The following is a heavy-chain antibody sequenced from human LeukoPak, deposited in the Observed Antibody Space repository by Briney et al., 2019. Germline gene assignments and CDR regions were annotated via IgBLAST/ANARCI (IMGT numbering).Heavy chain of an antibody. J-gene: IGHJ4*02. CDR3: ARSGPVDCSGGSCYEGY. V-gene: IGHV4-34*01. Sequence: PSETLSLTCAVYGGSFSGYYWSWIRQPPGKGLEWIGEINHSGSTNYNPSIKSRVTISVDTSKNQFSLKLSSVTAADTAVYYCARSGPVDCSGGSCYEGYWGQGTLVTVSS. CDR1: GGSFSGYY. CDR2: INHSGST. D-gene: IGHD2-15*01.